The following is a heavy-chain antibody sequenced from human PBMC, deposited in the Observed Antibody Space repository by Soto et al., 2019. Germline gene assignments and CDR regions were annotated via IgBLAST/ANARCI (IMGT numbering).Heavy chain of an antibody. CDR3: TTDSEYSSSWFDY. J-gene: IGHJ4*02. Sequence: GGSLRLSCAASGFTFSNAWMSWVRQAPGKGLEWVGRIKSKTGGGTTDYAAPVKGRFTISRDDSKNTLYLQMNSLKTEDTAVYYCTTDSEYSSSWFDYWGQGTLVTVSS. CDR2: IKSKTGGGTT. V-gene: IGHV3-15*01. CDR1: GFTFSNAW. D-gene: IGHD6-13*01.